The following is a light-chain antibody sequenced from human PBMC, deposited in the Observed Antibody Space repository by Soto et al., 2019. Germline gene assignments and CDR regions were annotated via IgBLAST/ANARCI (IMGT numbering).Light chain of an antibody. Sequence: DIQMTQSPSTLSASVGDTVTVTCRASQSVSGWLAWYQQKPGEAPRLLIYKASTLKSGVPSRFSGSGSGTEFTLTISCLQPDDVATYHCQQYNSYSQFTFGPGTKVDIK. CDR2: KAS. V-gene: IGKV1-5*03. CDR1: QSVSGW. J-gene: IGKJ3*01. CDR3: QQYNSYSQFT.